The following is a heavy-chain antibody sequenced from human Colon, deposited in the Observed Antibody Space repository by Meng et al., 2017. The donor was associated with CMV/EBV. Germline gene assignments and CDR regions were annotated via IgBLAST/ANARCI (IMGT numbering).Heavy chain of an antibody. Sequence: GGSLRLSGVASGFTFSTYSMNGVRQAPGKGLEWVSYITKSSSPTNYADSVKGRFTISRDNAKNSLYLQMNSLRSEDTAVYYCARLLYYGMDVWGQGTTVTVSS. J-gene: IGHJ6*02. V-gene: IGHV3-48*04. CDR1: GFTFSTYS. CDR3: ARLLYYGMDV. CDR2: ITKSSSPT.